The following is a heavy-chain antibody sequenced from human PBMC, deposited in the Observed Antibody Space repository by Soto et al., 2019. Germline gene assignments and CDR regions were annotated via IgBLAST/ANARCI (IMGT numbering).Heavy chain of an antibody. CDR3: ARDRRGYYYDSSGYSYFDY. CDR1: GGSISSSSYY. J-gene: IGHJ4*02. Sequence: SQTFSLTCTFSGGSISSSSYYWGWIRQPPGKGLEWIGSIYYSGSTYYNPSLKSRVTISVDTSKNQFSLKLSSVTAADTAVYYCARDRRGYYYDSSGYSYFDYWGQGTLVTVSS. D-gene: IGHD3-22*01. V-gene: IGHV4-39*01. CDR2: IYYSGST.